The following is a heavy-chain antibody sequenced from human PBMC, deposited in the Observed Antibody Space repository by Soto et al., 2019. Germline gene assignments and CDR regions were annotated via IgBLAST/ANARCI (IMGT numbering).Heavy chain of an antibody. D-gene: IGHD5-12*01. J-gene: IGHJ4*02. CDR3: ARYKDGYNAYYFDY. CDR1: GGSISSSSYY. V-gene: IGHV4-39*01. Sequence: PSETLSLTCTVSGGSISSSSYYWGWIRQPPGKGLEWIGSIYYSGSTYYNPSLKSRVTISVDTSKNQFSLKLSSVTAADTAVYYCARYKDGYNAYYFDYWGQGTLVTVSS. CDR2: IYYSGST.